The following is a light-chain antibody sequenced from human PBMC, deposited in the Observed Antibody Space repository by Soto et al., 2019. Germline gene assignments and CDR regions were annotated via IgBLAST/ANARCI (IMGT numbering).Light chain of an antibody. V-gene: IGKV2-28*01. J-gene: IGKJ5*01. CDR3: MQALQPPPIT. CDR2: LAS. CDR1: QSLLHSTGYNF. Sequence: DIVMTQSPLSLPVTPGEPASISCRSSQSLLHSTGYNFLDWYLQKPGQSPQLLISLASNRASGVPARFSGSGSCTDFTLKISRVEAEVVGIYYCMQALQPPPITFGQGTRLEIK.